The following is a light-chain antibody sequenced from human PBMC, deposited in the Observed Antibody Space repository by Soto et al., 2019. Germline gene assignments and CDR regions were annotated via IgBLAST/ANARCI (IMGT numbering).Light chain of an antibody. CDR2: DVS. Sequence: QSALTQPASVSGSPGQSITISCTGTSSDVGAYDFVSWYQQHPGKAPKLMIYDVSDRPSGVSNRFSGSKSGNTASLTISGVQADDEADYYCSSYSASSTLVFGTGTKVTVL. V-gene: IGLV2-14*01. J-gene: IGLJ1*01. CDR3: SSYSASSTLV. CDR1: SSDVGAYDF.